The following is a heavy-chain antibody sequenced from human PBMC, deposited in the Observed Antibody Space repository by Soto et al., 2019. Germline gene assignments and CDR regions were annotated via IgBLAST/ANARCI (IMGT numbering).Heavy chain of an antibody. D-gene: IGHD2-2*01. Sequence: SETLSLTCTVSGASITTYYWSWFRQPPGQGLESLGYIYHTGVTHSNPSLRGRLSISIDTAKNQFSLKLSFLTSADTAIYYCARTARVPDFWGPGILVTVSS. CDR3: ARTARVPDF. V-gene: IGHV4-59*01. CDR2: IYHTGVT. CDR1: GASITTYY. J-gene: IGHJ4*02.